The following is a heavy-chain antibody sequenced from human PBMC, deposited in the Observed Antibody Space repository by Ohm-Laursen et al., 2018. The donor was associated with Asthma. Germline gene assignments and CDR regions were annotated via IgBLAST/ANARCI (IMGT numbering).Heavy chain of an antibody. CDR2: ISSAETYK. J-gene: IGHJ3*02. CDR1: GFTFSSYG. Sequence: SLRLSCAASGFTFSSYGMHWVRQAPGKGLEWVAIISSAETYKNYANSVKGRFTISKDNSKNTLFLQMNSLRPDDTAVYYCAKAYGEAFDIWGQGTMVTVSS. V-gene: IGHV3-30*19. D-gene: IGHD4-17*01. CDR3: AKAYGEAFDI.